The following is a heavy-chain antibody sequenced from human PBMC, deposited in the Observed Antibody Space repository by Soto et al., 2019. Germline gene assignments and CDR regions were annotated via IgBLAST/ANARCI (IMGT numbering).Heavy chain of an antibody. D-gene: IGHD6-6*01. V-gene: IGHV3-21*06. Sequence: GGSLRLSCAASGSTFSSYSMNWVRQAPGEGLEWVSSISSGSTYIYYADSVKGRFTISRDNAQNSLYLQMNSLRAEDTALYYCSSGPFGTIAARRDYWGQGTLVTVSS. CDR2: ISSGSTYI. CDR3: SSGPFGTIAARRDY. J-gene: IGHJ4*02. CDR1: GSTFSSYS.